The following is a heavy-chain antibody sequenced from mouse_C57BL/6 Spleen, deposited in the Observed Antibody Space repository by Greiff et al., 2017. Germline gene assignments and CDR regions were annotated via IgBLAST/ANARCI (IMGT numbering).Heavy chain of an antibody. J-gene: IGHJ4*01. CDR3: ARPIYSNYPGGAMDY. Sequence: QVQLQQSGAELMKPGASVKLSCKATGYTFTGYWIEWVKQRPGHGLEWIGEILPGSGSTNSNAKFKGKATFTADTSSNTAYMQLSSLTTEDSAIYYCARPIYSNYPGGAMDYWGQGTSVTVSS. CDR2: ILPGSGST. D-gene: IGHD2-5*01. V-gene: IGHV1-9*01. CDR1: GYTFTGYW.